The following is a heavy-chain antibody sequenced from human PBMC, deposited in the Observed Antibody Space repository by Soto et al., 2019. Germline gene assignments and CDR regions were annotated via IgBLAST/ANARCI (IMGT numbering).Heavy chain of an antibody. CDR3: ARGDFWSGYFRSYYMDV. CDR2: INPSGGST. V-gene: IGHV1-46*03. Sequence: GASVKVSCKASGYTFTSYYMHWVRQAPGQGLEWMGIINPSGGSTSYAQKFQGRVTMTRDTSTSTVYMELSSLRSEDTAVYYCARGDFWSGYFRSYYMDVWGKGTTVTVSS. J-gene: IGHJ6*03. D-gene: IGHD3-3*01. CDR1: GYTFTSYY.